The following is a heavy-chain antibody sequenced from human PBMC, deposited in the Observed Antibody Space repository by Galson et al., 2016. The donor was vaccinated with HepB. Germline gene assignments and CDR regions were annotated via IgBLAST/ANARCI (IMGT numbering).Heavy chain of an antibody. D-gene: IGHD6-19*01. V-gene: IGHV3-30*18. Sequence: SLRLSCAASGFTFSNYGVHWVRQAPGEGLEWVAVISYDGSKKYYADSVKGRFTISRDNSNNTLYLQMNSLRAEDTAVYYCAKGQSSGWPFDVLDIWGQGTMVTVSS. CDR2: ISYDGSKK. CDR3: AKGQSSGWPFDVLDI. J-gene: IGHJ3*02. CDR1: GFTFSNYG.